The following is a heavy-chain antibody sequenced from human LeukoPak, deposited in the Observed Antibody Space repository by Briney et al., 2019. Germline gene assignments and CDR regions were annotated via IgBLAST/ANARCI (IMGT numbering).Heavy chain of an antibody. CDR2: VNHSGST. V-gene: IGHV4-34*01. CDR3: ARGGPGQQLVLVY. J-gene: IGHJ4*02. CDR1: GESFSGYY. Sequence: SETLSLTCAVYGESFSGYYWSWIRQPPGKGQEWIGEVNHSGSTNYNPSLKSRVTISVDTSKNQFSLKLSSVTAADTAVYYCARGGPGQQLVLVYWGQGTLVTVSS. D-gene: IGHD6-13*01.